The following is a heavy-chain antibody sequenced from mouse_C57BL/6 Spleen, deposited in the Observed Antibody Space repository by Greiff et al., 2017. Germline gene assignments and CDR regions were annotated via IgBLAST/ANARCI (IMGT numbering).Heavy chain of an antibody. V-gene: IGHV1-80*01. J-gene: IGHJ4*01. CDR3: ARRTGTPHYYAMDY. D-gene: IGHD4-1*01. CDR1: GYAFSSYW. Sequence: LQQSGASVKISCTASGYAFSSYWMNWVKQRPGKGLEWIGQIYPGDGDTNYNGKFKGKATLTADKSSSTAYMQLSSLTSEDSAVYFCARRTGTPHYYAMDYWGQGTSVTVSS. CDR2: IYPGDGDT.